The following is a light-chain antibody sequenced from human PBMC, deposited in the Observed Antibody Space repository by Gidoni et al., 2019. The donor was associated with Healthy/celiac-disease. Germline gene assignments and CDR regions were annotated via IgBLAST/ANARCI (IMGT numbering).Light chain of an antibody. CDR3: QQYGSSPWT. CDR1: QSVSSSY. CDR2: GPS. Sequence: AFTQSPGTLSLSPGERATLSCRASQSVSSSYLAWYQQKPCQAPRLRIYGPSSRATGIPDRFSGGGSGTDFTLTISRLEPEDFAVYYCQQYGSSPWTFGQGTKVEIK. J-gene: IGKJ1*01. V-gene: IGKV3-20*01.